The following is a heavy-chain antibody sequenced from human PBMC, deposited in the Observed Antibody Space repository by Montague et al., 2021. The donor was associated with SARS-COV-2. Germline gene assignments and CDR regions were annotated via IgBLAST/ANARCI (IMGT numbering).Heavy chain of an antibody. CDR2: IYDGGAV. Sequence: SETLSLTCTVSGGSITGYYWSWLRRSPGKGLEWIAYIYDGGAVNYNPSLGSRVTISTDTSKNQLSLKANSVTAAGTAVYYCVRDHPYGGPRGAYDIWGQGTVVTVSS. J-gene: IGHJ3*02. CDR3: VRDHPYGGPRGAYDI. CDR1: GGSITGYY. V-gene: IGHV4-59*01. D-gene: IGHD4-23*01.